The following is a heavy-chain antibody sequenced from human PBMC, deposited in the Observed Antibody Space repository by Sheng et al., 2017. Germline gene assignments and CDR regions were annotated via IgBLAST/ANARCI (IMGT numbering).Heavy chain of an antibody. D-gene: IGHD5-12*01. CDR1: GGSISSYY. V-gene: IGHV4-59*01. J-gene: IGHJ4*02. CDR2: IYYSGST. CDR3: ARMGDGYTSPDFDY. Sequence: QVQLQESGPGLVKPSETLSLTCTVSGGSISSYYWSWIRQPPGKGLEWIGYIYYSGSTNYNPSLKSRVTISVDTSKNQFSLKLSSVTAADTAVYYCARMGDGYTSPDFDYWGQGTLVTVSS.